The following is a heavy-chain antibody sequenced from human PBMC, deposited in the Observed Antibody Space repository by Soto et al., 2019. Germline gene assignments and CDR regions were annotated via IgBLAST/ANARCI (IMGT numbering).Heavy chain of an antibody. J-gene: IGHJ4*02. CDR1: GFTFSSYA. CDR2: ISGSGDRT. D-gene: IGHD5-12*01. CDR3: AKVKTWTYLDF. V-gene: IGHV3-23*01. Sequence: EVQLLESGGGLVQPGGSLRLSCAASGFTFSSYAMSWVRQAPGKGLEWVSSISGSGDRTYYADSVKGRLIISRDNSKNTLYVQMNSLRAEDTAVYYCAKVKTWTYLDFWGQGSLVTVSS.